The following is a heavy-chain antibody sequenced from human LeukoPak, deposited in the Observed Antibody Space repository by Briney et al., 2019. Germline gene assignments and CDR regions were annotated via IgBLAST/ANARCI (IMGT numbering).Heavy chain of an antibody. CDR3: ALVNDYGDYGGAFDY. D-gene: IGHD4-17*01. CDR1: GFTFSSYE. Sequence: GGSLRLSCAASGFTFSSYEMNWVRQAPGKGLEWVSSISSSSSYIYYADSVKGRFTISRDNAKNSLYLQMNSLRAEDTAVYYCALVNDYGDYGGAFDYWGQGTLVTVSS. CDR2: ISSSSSYI. V-gene: IGHV3-21*01. J-gene: IGHJ4*02.